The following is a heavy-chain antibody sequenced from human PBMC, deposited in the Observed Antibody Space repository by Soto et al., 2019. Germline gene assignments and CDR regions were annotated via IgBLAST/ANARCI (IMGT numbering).Heavy chain of an antibody. J-gene: IGHJ4*02. V-gene: IGHV3-15*01. CDR1: GVTFRNAW. CDR3: AKDQRNSNPLYYFDF. Sequence: PGGSLRISCAASGVTFRNAWMSWVRQAPGKGLEWVGRMKGRGEGGTTDYASPVKGRFTISRDDSKNTLYLQMNSLRAEDTAIYYCAKDQRNSNPLYYFDFWGPGTLVTVSS. CDR2: MKGRGEGGTT. D-gene: IGHD3-22*01.